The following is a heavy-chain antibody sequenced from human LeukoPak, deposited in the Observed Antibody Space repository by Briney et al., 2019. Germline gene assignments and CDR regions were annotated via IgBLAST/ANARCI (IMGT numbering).Heavy chain of an antibody. V-gene: IGHV1-69*13. CDR1: GGTFISYA. CDR3: AREPNYDILTGPTRYYYYMDV. Sequence: SVKVSCKASGGTFISYAISWVRQAPGQGLEWMGGIIPIFGTANYAQKFQGRVTITADESTSTAYMELSSLRSEDTAVYYCAREPNYDILTGPTRYYYYMDVWGKGTTVTVSS. CDR2: IIPIFGTA. J-gene: IGHJ6*03. D-gene: IGHD3-9*01.